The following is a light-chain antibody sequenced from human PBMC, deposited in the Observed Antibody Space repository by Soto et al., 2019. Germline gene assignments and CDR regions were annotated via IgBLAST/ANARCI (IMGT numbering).Light chain of an antibody. Sequence: QSVLTQPPSASGTPGQRVTISCSGSSSNIGSNTVNWYRQLPGTAPKLLIYSNDQRPSGVPDRFSGSKSGTSASLAISGLQSDDAADYYCAAWDDSLVVVFGGGTKLTVL. J-gene: IGLJ2*01. CDR2: SND. CDR3: AAWDDSLVVV. CDR1: SSNIGSNT. V-gene: IGLV1-44*01.